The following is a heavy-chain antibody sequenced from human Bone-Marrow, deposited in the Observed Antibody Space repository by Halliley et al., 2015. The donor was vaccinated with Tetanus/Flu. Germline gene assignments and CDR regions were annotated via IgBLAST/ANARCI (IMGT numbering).Heavy chain of an antibody. Sequence: SLRLSCTASGLTFGSFAMSWVRQAPGKGLEWVGFIRTEAFGGTPEYAASVEGRFTISRDDSKNIAYLTMNSLRAEDTAVYFCTRDPNVCLGGACAHYYFYGMDVWGRGTTVTVSS. D-gene: IGHD2-21*02. V-gene: IGHV3-49*04. CDR2: IRTEAFGGTP. CDR3: TRDPNVCLGGACAHYYFYGMDV. J-gene: IGHJ6*02. CDR1: GLTFGSFA.